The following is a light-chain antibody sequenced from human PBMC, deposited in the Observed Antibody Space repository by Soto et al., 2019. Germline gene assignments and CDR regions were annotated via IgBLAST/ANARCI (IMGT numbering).Light chain of an antibody. Sequence: EIVLTQSPGTLSLSPGERATLSCRASQSVSSSYLAWYQQKPGQAPRLLIYGASSRATGIPDRFSGSGSGTDFTLTISRLEPEDLAVYYCQQYGNSPRLTFGGGTKVEIK. J-gene: IGKJ4*01. V-gene: IGKV3-20*01. CDR1: QSVSSSY. CDR3: QQYGNSPRLT. CDR2: GAS.